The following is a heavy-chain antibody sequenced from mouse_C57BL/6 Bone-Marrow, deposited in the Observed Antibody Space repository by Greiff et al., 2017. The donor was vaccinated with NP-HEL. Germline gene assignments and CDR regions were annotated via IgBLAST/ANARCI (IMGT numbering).Heavy chain of an antibody. J-gene: IGHJ3*01. Sequence: VQLQQSGPGLVQPSQSLSITCTVSGFSLTSYGVHWVRQSPGKGLEWLGVIWSGGSTDYNAAFISRLSISKDNSKSQVFFKMNSLQADDTAIYYCASHYGYDPAWFAYWGQGTLVTVSA. D-gene: IGHD2-2*01. CDR3: ASHYGYDPAWFAY. CDR1: GFSLTSYG. CDR2: IWSGGST. V-gene: IGHV2-2*01.